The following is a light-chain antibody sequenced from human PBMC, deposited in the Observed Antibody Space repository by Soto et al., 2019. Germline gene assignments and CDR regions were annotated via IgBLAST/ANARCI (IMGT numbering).Light chain of an antibody. V-gene: IGKV2-30*01. J-gene: IGKJ1*01. Sequence: DVVMTQSPLSLPVTLGQPASISCRSSLSLVYSDGNAYLSWFQQRPGQSPRRLIYRASNRDSGVPDRFSGSGSGTDFTLQINRVEAEDVGIYYCMQGTHWPPTFGRGTRVEIK. CDR2: RAS. CDR3: MQGTHWPPT. CDR1: LSLVYSDGNAY.